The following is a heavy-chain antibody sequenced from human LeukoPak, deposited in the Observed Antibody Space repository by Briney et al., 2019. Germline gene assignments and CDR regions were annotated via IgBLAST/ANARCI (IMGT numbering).Heavy chain of an antibody. Sequence: AASVKVSCKASGGTFSSYAISWVRQAPGQGLEWMGRIIPILGIANYAQKFQGRVTITADKSTSTAYMELSSLRSEDTAVYYCARIYCSSTSCYNYWGQGTLVTVSS. J-gene: IGHJ4*02. CDR3: ARIYCSSTSCYNY. CDR1: GGTFSSYA. D-gene: IGHD2-2*02. V-gene: IGHV1-69*04. CDR2: IIPILGIA.